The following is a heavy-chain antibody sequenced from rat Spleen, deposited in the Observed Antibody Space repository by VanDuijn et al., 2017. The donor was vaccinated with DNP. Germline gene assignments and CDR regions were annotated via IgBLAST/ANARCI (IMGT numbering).Heavy chain of an antibody. J-gene: IGHJ2*01. CDR3: ARGDGYYPSYYFDY. V-gene: IGHV5S23*01. Sequence: EVQLVESGGGLVQPGRSLKLSCAASGFTFSDYNMAWVRQAPTKGLEWVASISTGGGNTYYRDSVKGRFTIARDNAKSTLNLQMDSLRSEETATYYCARGDGYYPSYYFDYWGQGVMVTVSS. D-gene: IGHD1-12*03. CDR2: ISTGGGNT. CDR1: GFTFSDYN.